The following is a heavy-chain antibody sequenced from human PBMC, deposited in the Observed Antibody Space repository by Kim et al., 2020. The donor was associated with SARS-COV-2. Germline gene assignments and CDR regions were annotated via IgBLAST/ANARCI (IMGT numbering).Heavy chain of an antibody. V-gene: IGHV1-3*01. Sequence: ASVKVSCKASGYTFTSYAMHWVRQAPGQRLEWMGWINAGNGNTKYSQKFQGRVTITRDTSASTAYMELSSLRSEDTAVYYCARDTAQYCGGGCWFDPWGQGALVTVSS. CDR3: ARDTAQYCGGGCWFDP. J-gene: IGHJ5*02. D-gene: IGHD2-21*02. CDR1: GYTFTSYA. CDR2: INAGNGNT.